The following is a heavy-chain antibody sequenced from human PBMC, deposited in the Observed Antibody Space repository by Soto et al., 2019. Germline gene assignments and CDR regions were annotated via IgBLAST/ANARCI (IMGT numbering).Heavy chain of an antibody. CDR3: ARDSRDDEDGYSSSWTLRPSPYYYGMDV. Sequence: ASVKVSCKASGYTFTAYYMHWVRQAPGQGLEWMGWINPNSGGTNYAQKFQGWVTMTRDTSISTAYMELGRLGSDDTAVYYCARDSRDDEDGYSSSWTLRPSPYYYGMDVWGQGTTVTVSS. J-gene: IGHJ6*02. D-gene: IGHD6-13*01. CDR2: INPNSGGT. V-gene: IGHV1-2*04. CDR1: GYTFTAYY.